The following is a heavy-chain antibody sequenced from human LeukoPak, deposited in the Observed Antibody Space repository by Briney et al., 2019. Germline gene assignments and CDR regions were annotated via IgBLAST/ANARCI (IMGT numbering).Heavy chain of an antibody. J-gene: IGHJ4*02. CDR3: TRPIYCSTSGCQGYYFDY. D-gene: IGHD2-2*01. Sequence: GGSLRLSCTASGFTFRDYAMSWVRQAPGKGLEWVALIRRKASGEPTEYAASVRGRFTILRDDSKSIAYLQMNSLKAEDAAVYYCTRPIYCSTSGCQGYYFDYWGQGTLVTVSS. V-gene: IGHV3-49*04. CDR2: IRRKASGEPT. CDR1: GFTFRDYA.